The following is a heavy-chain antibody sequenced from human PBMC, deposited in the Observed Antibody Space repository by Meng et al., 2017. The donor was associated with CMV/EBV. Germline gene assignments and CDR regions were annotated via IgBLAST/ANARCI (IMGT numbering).Heavy chain of an antibody. V-gene: IGHV1-2*02. CDR3: ARGSGIAAAGTFDY. Sequence: GRMVESGAELKKPGASVKSSCKASGYTFTGYYMHWVRQAPGQGLEWMGWINPNSGGTNYAQKFQGRVTMTRDTSISTAYMELSRLRSDDTAVYYCARGSGIAAAGTFDYWGQGTLVTVSS. CDR2: INPNSGGT. CDR1: GYTFTGYY. J-gene: IGHJ4*02. D-gene: IGHD6-13*01.